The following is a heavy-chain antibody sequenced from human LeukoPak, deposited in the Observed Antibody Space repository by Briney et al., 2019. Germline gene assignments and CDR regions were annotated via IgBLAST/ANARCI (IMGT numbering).Heavy chain of an antibody. CDR2: IYHSGST. D-gene: IGHD5-12*01. V-gene: IGHV4-38-2*02. J-gene: IGHJ4*02. CDR3: ARDETGVATISYY. CDR1: GYSISSGYY. Sequence: PSETLSLTCAVSGYSISSGYYWGWIRQPPGKGLEWIGSIYHSGSTYYNPSLKSRVTISVDTSKNQFSLKLSSVTAADTAVYYCARDETGVATISYYWGQRTLVTVSS.